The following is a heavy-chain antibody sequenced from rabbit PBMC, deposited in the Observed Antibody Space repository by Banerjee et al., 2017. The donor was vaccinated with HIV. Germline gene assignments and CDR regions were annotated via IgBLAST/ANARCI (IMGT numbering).Heavy chain of an antibody. V-gene: IGHV1S45*01. D-gene: IGHD4-2*01. CDR2: IGTGSGTT. Sequence: QEQLEESGGDLVKPEGSLTLTCTASGFSFSSGYDMCWVRQAPGKGLEWIAYIGTGSGTTYYASWAKGRFTISKTSSTTVTLQMTSLTAADTATYFCARGVGSNIFNLWGPGTLVTVS. CDR1: GFSFSSGYD. J-gene: IGHJ4*01. CDR3: ARGVGSNIFNL.